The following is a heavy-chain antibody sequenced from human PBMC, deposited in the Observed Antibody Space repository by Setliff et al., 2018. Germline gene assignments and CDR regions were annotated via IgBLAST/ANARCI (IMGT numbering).Heavy chain of an antibody. CDR2: ISYDGSNK. CDR3: ARDMRVPRLWFGELLQTPLYYYYGMDV. J-gene: IGHJ6*02. Sequence: GGSLRLSCAASGFTFSSYAMHRVRQAPGKGLEWVAVISYDGSNKYYADSVKGRFTISRDNSKNTLYLQMNSLRAEDTAVYYCARDMRVPRLWFGELLQTPLYYYYGMDVWGQGTTVTVSS. V-gene: IGHV3-30-3*01. D-gene: IGHD3-10*01. CDR1: GFTFSSYA.